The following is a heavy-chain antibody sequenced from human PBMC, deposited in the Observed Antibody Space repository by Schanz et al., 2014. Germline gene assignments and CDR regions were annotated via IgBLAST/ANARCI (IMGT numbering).Heavy chain of an antibody. V-gene: IGHV3-23*04. J-gene: IGHJ4*02. CDR2: FNDGGVNK. D-gene: IGHD6-13*01. CDR1: GFTFSTSA. CDR3: AKSQGSSFDS. Sequence: EVHLVESGGGLVQPGGSLRLSCAASGFTFSTSAMSWVRQVPGKGLEWVSSFNDGGVNKYYADSVKGRFTISSDNSKSTLYLQMSSLRAEDTAVYYCAKSQGSSFDSWGQGTLVTVSS.